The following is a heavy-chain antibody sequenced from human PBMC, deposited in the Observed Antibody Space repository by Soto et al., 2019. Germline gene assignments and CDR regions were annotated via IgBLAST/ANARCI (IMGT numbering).Heavy chain of an antibody. CDR1: GYTFTGYY. CDR2: INPNSGGT. CDR3: ARVGAVTTVLGGYYGMDV. J-gene: IGHJ6*02. V-gene: IGHV1-2*04. Sequence: ALVKVSCKASGYTFTGYYMHWVRQAPGQGLEWMGWINPNSGGTNYAQKFQGWVTMTRDTSISTAYMELSRLRSDDTAVYYCARVGAVTTVLGGYYGMDVWGQGTTVTVSS. D-gene: IGHD4-17*01.